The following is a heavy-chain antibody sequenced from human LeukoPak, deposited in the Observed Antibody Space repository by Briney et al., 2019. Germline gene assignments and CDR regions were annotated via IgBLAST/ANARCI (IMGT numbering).Heavy chain of an antibody. Sequence: SETLSLTCTVSGYSISSGYYWGWIRQPPGKGLEWMGSIYHSGSTYYNPSLKSRVTISVDTSKNQFSLKLSSVTAADTAVYYCARDDYPGGYAFDIWGQGTMVTVSS. D-gene: IGHD4-11*01. CDR3: ARDDYPGGYAFDI. V-gene: IGHV4-38-2*02. CDR1: GYSISSGYY. J-gene: IGHJ3*02. CDR2: IYHSGST.